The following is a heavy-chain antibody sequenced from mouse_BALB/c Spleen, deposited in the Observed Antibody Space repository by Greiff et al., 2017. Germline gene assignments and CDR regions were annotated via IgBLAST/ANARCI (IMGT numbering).Heavy chain of an antibody. J-gene: IGHJ4*01. Sequence: EVKLMESGGGLVKLGGSLKLSCAASGFTFSSYYMSWVRQTPEKRLELVAAINSNGGSTYYPDTVKGRFTISRDNAKNTLYLQMSSLKSEDTALYYCARSFFYYAMDYWGQGTSVTVSS. V-gene: IGHV5-6-2*01. CDR1: GFTFSSYY. CDR2: INSNGGST. CDR3: ARSFFYYAMDY.